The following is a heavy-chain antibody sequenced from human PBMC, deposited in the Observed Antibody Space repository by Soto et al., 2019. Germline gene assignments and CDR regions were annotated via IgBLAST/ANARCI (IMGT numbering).Heavy chain of an antibody. Sequence: GASEKVSFTASGGTFSSYAISWVRQAPGQGLEWMGGIIPIFGTANYAQKFQGRVTMTADKSTSPAYMELSSVTAEDTAVYYCARGLGGGSSRRGHWGQGTLVTVSS. V-gene: IGHV1-69*06. J-gene: IGHJ4*02. CDR3: ARGLGGGSSRRGH. CDR2: IIPIFGTA. D-gene: IGHD2-15*01. CDR1: GGTFSSYA.